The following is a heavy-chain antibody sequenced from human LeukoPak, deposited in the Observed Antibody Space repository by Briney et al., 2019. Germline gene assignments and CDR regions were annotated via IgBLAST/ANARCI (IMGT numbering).Heavy chain of an antibody. Sequence: GGSLRLSCTASGIIFSDAWMTWVRQAPGKGLEWVSAISGSGGSTYYADSVKGRFTISRDNAKNSLYLQMNSLRAEDTAVYYYAREWLLWFGELLYYFDYWGQGTLVTVSS. V-gene: IGHV3-11*04. D-gene: IGHD3-10*01. CDR1: GIIFSDAW. CDR3: AREWLLWFGELLYYFDY. CDR2: ISGSGGST. J-gene: IGHJ4*02.